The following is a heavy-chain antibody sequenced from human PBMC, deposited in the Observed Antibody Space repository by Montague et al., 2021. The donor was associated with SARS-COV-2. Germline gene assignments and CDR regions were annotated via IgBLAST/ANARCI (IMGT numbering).Heavy chain of an antibody. Sequence: SETLSLTCTVSGGSISSFYWSWFRQPPGEGLEWIGEINHSGSTNYNPSLKSRVTISVDTSKNQFSLKLSSVTAADTAVYYCARGSGCSGGSCYSEWDPYYYYGMDVWGQGTLVTVSS. V-gene: IGHV4-34*01. J-gene: IGHJ6*02. D-gene: IGHD2-15*01. CDR3: ARGSGCSGGSCYSEWDPYYYYGMDV. CDR1: GGSISSFY. CDR2: INHSGST.